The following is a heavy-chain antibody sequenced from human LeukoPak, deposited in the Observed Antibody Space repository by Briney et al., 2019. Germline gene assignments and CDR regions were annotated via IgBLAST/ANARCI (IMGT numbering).Heavy chain of an antibody. CDR3: ARGEKPYDY. Sequence: ASMKVSCKTSGYTFTYYVISWVRQAPGQGLEWMGWINAYNGNTNDAQKFQGRVTMTTDTSTSTAYMELRSLRSDDTAVYYCARGEKPYDYWGQGTLVSVSS. CDR1: GYTFTYYV. V-gene: IGHV1-18*01. J-gene: IGHJ4*02. CDR2: INAYNGNT. D-gene: IGHD1-26*01.